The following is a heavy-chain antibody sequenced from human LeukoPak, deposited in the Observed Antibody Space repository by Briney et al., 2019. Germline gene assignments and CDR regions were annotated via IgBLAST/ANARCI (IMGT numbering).Heavy chain of an antibody. CDR3: ARDHLRYTAMAKFDY. J-gene: IGHJ4*02. CDR2: ISYGGGA. V-gene: IGHV4-39*07. CDR1: GGSISSSSYF. D-gene: IGHD5-18*01. Sequence: PSETLSLTCTVSGGSISSSSYFWGWIRQSPGKGLEWIGSISYGGGAYYNPSLKSRVTISLDTSKNQFSLRLSSVTAADTAVYYCARDHLRYTAMAKFDYWGQGTLVTVSS.